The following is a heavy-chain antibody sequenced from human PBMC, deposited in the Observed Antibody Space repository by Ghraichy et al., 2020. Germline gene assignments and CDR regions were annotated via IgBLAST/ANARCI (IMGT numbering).Heavy chain of an antibody. Sequence: ASVKVSCKASGYTFTSYGLSWVRQAPGQGLEWMGWISAYNGNTNYAQKLQDRVTMTTDTSTSTAYMELRSLRSDDTAVYYCVSERATEYFQYWGQGTLVTVSS. CDR2: ISAYNGNT. CDR1: GYTFTSYG. D-gene: IGHD5-12*01. CDR3: VSERATEYFQY. V-gene: IGHV1-18*01. J-gene: IGHJ1*01.